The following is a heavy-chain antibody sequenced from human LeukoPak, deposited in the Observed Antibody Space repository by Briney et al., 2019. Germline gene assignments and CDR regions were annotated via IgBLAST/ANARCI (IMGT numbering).Heavy chain of an antibody. CDR3: ARQDRSWGGGFDY. Sequence: GESLKISCKGSGYSFTSCWIGWVRQMPGKGLEWMGITYPGDSDTRYSPSFQGQVTISADKSISTAYLQWSSLKASDTAMYYCARQDRSWGGGFDYWGQGTLVTVSS. V-gene: IGHV5-51*01. CDR2: TYPGDSDT. CDR1: GYSFTSCW. D-gene: IGHD6-13*01. J-gene: IGHJ4*02.